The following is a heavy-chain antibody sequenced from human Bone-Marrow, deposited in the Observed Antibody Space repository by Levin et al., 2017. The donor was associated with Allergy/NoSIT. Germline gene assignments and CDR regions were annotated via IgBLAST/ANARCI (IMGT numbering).Heavy chain of an antibody. CDR2: IYSGGST. V-gene: IGHV3-53*01. J-gene: IGHJ6*03. CDR3: ARSIPAYKTRGYCSGGSYSDYYMDV. D-gene: IGHD2-15*01. CDR1: GFTVSSNY. Sequence: GGSLRLSCAASGFTVSSNYMSWVRQAPGKGLEWVSVIYSGGSTYYADSVKGRFTISRDNSKNTLYLQMNSLRAEDTAVYYCARSIPAYKTRGYCSGGSYSDYYMDVWGKGTTVTVSS.